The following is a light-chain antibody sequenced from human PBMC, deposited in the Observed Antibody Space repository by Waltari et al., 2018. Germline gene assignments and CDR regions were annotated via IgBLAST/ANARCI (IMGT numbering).Light chain of an antibody. CDR3: LQYNSYPWT. V-gene: IGKV1-5*03. CDR1: QSIVVW. CDR2: KAS. J-gene: IGKJ1*01. Sequence: DIQVTQSPSTLSASVGERVTITCWASQSIVVWLAWYQQKPGKAPRLLIYKASYLESGVPSRFSGSASGTAFTLTISSLQADDFATYYCLQYNSYPWTFGQGTTVEIK.